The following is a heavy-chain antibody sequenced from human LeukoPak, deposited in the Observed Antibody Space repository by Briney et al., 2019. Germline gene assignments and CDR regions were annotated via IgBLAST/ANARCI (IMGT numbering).Heavy chain of an antibody. Sequence: GGSLRLSCAASGFTFSSYSMNWVRQAPGKGLEWVSYISSSSSTIYYADSVKGRFTISRDNAKNSLYLQMNSLRAEDTAVYYCAKDLGRYYYYYMDVWGKGTTVTVSS. CDR2: ISSSSSTI. CDR3: AKDLGRYYYYYMDV. J-gene: IGHJ6*03. V-gene: IGHV3-48*01. CDR1: GFTFSSYS.